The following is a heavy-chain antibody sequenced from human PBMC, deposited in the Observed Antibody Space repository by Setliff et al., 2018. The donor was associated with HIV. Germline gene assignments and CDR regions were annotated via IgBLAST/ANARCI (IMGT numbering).Heavy chain of an antibody. D-gene: IGHD3-22*01. V-gene: IGHV7-4-1*02. CDR2: INTNTGNP. CDR1: GYTFTSYA. CDR3: ARDIPNYYDSSGYSPTFGY. Sequence: VASVKVSCKASGYTFTSYAMNWVRQAPGQGLEWMGWINTNTGNPTYAQGFTGRFVFSLDTSVSTAYLQISSLKAEDTAVYYCARDIPNYYDSSGYSPTFGYWGQGTLVTVSS. J-gene: IGHJ4*02.